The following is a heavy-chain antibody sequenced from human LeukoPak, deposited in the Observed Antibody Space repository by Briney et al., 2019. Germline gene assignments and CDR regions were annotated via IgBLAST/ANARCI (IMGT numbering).Heavy chain of an antibody. CDR3: ARDHRSGYYYGSGSYYRAPYDWFDP. Sequence: PSETLSLTCTVSGGSISSYYWSWIRQPPGKGLEWIGYIYYSGSTNYNPSLKSRVTISVDTPKNQFSLKLSSVTAADTAEYYCARDHRSGYYYGSGSYYRAPYDWFDPWGQGTLVTVSS. V-gene: IGHV4-59*01. J-gene: IGHJ5*02. CDR2: IYYSGST. D-gene: IGHD3-10*01. CDR1: GGSISSYY.